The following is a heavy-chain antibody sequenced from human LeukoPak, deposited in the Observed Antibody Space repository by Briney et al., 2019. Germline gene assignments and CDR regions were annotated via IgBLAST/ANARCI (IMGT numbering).Heavy chain of an antibody. Sequence: SSVKVSCKTSGDTFTNYAITWVRQAPGQGLEWMGRVIPFLGTSNSAQKFQGRVTITTDESTSTAYMELSSLRSEDTAVYYCAREHHNDFVFDYWGQGTLVTVSS. V-gene: IGHV1-69*11. CDR2: VIPFLGTS. J-gene: IGHJ4*02. CDR1: GDTFTNYA. D-gene: IGHD2-21*02. CDR3: AREHHNDFVFDY.